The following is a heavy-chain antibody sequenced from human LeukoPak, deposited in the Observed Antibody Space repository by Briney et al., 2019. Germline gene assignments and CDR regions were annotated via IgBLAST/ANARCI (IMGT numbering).Heavy chain of an antibody. V-gene: IGHV5-51*01. D-gene: IGHD3-10*01. CDR1: GYDFADNG. J-gene: IGHJ5*02. CDR2: IYPGDSDT. CDR3: ARQKPDGSGTSRRHNWFDA. Sequence: GESLKSSAKPPGYDFADNGLVWLRQMPGKGLEWMGIIYPGDSDTRYSPSFQGQVTISADKSISTAYLHLKASDTAMYYCARQKPDGSGTSRRHNWFDAGKERTLVTVSS.